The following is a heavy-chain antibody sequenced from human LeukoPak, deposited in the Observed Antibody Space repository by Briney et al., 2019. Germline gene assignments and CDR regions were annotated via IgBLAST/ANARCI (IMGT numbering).Heavy chain of an antibody. Sequence: GGSLRLSCAASGFTFSSYGMHWVRQAPGKGLEWVAVIWYDGSNKYYADSVKGRLAISRDNSENTLYLQMSSLRADDTAVYYCARTEYCTNTICYTFDNWGQGTLVTVSS. CDR3: ARTEYCTNTICYTFDN. J-gene: IGHJ4*02. CDR2: IWYDGSNK. D-gene: IGHD2-2*01. V-gene: IGHV3-33*01. CDR1: GFTFSSYG.